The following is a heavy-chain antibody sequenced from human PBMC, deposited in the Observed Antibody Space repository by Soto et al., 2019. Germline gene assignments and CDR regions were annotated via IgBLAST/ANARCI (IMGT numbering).Heavy chain of an antibody. CDR1: GFTFSSYW. D-gene: IGHD3-22*01. Sequence: GGSLRLSCAASGFTFSSYWMSWVRQAPGKGLEWVANIKQDGSEKYYADSVKGRFTISRDNAKNSLYLQMNSLRAEDTAVYYCARDYYYDSSGYLNWFDPWGQGTLVTVSS. CDR3: ARDYYYDSSGYLNWFDP. V-gene: IGHV3-7*01. CDR2: IKQDGSEK. J-gene: IGHJ5*02.